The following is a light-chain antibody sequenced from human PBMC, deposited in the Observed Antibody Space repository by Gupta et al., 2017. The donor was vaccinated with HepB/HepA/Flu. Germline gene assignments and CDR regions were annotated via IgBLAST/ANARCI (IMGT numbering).Light chain of an antibody. CDR3: MQATQFAIT. J-gene: IGKJ5*01. Sequence: IMMTQTPLSSLVTLGQPASISCTSGQSLVHSDGNTYLSWLHQRPGQPPRLLIYKISNRFSRVPDRFSGSGAGTEFTLKISRVESEDVGFYYCMQATQFAITFGQGTRLEMK. V-gene: IGKV2-24*01. CDR1: QSLVHSDGNTY. CDR2: KIS.